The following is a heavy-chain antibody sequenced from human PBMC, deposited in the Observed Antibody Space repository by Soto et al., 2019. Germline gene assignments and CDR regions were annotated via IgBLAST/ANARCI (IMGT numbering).Heavy chain of an antibody. V-gene: IGHV3-30-3*01. J-gene: IGHJ6*02. CDR2: ISYDGDSK. CDR3: AXXRXXXXXXXXXXXLDV. Sequence: QVQLVESGGGVVQPGRSLRLSCAASGFSFTSYAMHWLRQAPGKGLEWVAVISYDGDSKHYADSVKGRFTISRDNSKDTVYLQMNSLRSEDTALXXXAXXRXXXXXXXXXXXLDVWGQGTTVTVS. CDR1: GFSFTSYA.